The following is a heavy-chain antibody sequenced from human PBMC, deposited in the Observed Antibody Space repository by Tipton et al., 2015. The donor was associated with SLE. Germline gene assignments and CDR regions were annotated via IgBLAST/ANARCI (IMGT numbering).Heavy chain of an antibody. Sequence: TLSLTCAVSGYSISSGYYWGWIRQPPGKGLEWIGSIYHSGSTYYNPSLKSRVTISVDTSKNQFSLKLSSVTAADTAVYYCATSWSTGSLAFDFWGQGTVVTVSS. D-gene: IGHD2-2*01. CDR3: ATSWSTGSLAFDF. V-gene: IGHV4-38-2*01. J-gene: IGHJ3*01. CDR1: GYSISSGYY. CDR2: IYHSGST.